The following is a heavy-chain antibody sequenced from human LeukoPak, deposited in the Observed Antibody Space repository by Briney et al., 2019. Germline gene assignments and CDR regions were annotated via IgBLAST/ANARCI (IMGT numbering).Heavy chain of an antibody. J-gene: IGHJ4*02. CDR1: GGSISSYY. Sequence: SETLSLTCTVSGGSISSYYWSWIRQPPGKGLEWIGYIYYSGSTNYNPSLKSRVTISVDTSKNQFSLKLSSVTAADTAVYYCAGHHPRNTVDFWGQGTLVTVSS. V-gene: IGHV4-59*08. CDR2: IYYSGST. D-gene: IGHD2/OR15-2a*01. CDR3: AGHHPRNTVDF.